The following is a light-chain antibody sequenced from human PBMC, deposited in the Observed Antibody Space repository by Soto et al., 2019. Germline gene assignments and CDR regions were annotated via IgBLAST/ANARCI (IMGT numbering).Light chain of an antibody. Sequence: DIVLTQSPDTLSVSPGERATLSCRASESVGDYLAWYQQKPGQATRLLIYEATNRATGVPARFSGSGSGPDYTLTISRLEPEDFAVYYCQHRLRWPITYGQGTRLEIK. J-gene: IGKJ5*01. V-gene: IGKV3-11*01. CDR2: EAT. CDR3: QHRLRWPIT. CDR1: ESVGDY.